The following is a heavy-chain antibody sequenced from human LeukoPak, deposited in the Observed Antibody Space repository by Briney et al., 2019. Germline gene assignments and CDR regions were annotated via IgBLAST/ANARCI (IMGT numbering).Heavy chain of an antibody. Sequence: SETLSLTCTVSGVSITNPFYSWAWIRQPPGKGLEWFGSIHSSGNTYYNPSLKSRVTISVDTSKDQFSLKLISVTAADTAMYYCARHYRREDWFDPWGQGTLVTVSS. D-gene: IGHD3-16*02. CDR2: IHSSGNT. CDR3: ARHYRREDWFDP. J-gene: IGHJ5*02. CDR1: GVSITNPFYS. V-gene: IGHV4-39*01.